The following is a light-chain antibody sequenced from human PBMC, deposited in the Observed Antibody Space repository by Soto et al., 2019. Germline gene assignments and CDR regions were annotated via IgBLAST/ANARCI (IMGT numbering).Light chain of an antibody. Sequence: DIVLTQSPDSLAVSLGERATINCKSSQSVLHSSNNKNFLAWYQQKSGQPPKLLIYWPSTRESGVPDRFSGSGSGTDFTLTISSLQAEDVAIYYCQHHYDAPWAFGQGTKVEVK. CDR2: WPS. J-gene: IGKJ1*01. V-gene: IGKV4-1*01. CDR3: QHHYDAPWA. CDR1: QSVLHSSNNKNF.